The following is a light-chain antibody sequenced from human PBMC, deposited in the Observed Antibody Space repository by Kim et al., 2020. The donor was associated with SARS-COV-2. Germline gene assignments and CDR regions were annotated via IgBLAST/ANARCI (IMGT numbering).Light chain of an antibody. CDR2: RAS. Sequence: DIQLTHSPPFLSASVRDRVTITCRASQDIGTYLAWYQQMPGKAPKLLIYRASTLQSGVPSRFSGSGSGTEFTLTISNLQPEDFGIYYCQQLNNYPLTFGQGTKVDIK. J-gene: IGKJ1*01. CDR1: QDIGTY. CDR3: QQLNNYPLT. V-gene: IGKV1-9*01.